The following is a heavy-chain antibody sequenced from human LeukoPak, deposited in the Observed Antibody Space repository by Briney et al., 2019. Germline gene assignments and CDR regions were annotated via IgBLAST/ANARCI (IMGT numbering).Heavy chain of an antibody. CDR3: ARDVAGAAVADDFDC. CDR1: GGSISGSSYY. CDR2: GFYSGSA. D-gene: IGHD6-19*01. V-gene: IGHV4-39*02. J-gene: IGHJ4*02. Sequence: SETLSLTCTLSGGSISGSSYYWAWIRQPPGKGLESLASGFYSGSAYYNPSLKSRLTIFVDTSKNQFSLDLSSVTAADTALYYCARDVAGAAVADDFDCWGQGTLVTVSS.